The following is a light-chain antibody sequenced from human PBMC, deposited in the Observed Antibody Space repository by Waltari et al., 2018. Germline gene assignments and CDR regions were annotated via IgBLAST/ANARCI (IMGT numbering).Light chain of an antibody. CDR2: DFN. Sequence: QSALPQPRSVSGSPGQSVTIPCTGTSSDIGGYDFCSWSQQYPGKAPKPIIYDFNKRPPGVPDRFSGSKSGNTASLTISGLLNEDEADYYCCSYAGADTSVVFGGGTTLTVL. J-gene: IGLJ2*01. V-gene: IGLV2-11*01. CDR3: CSYAGADTSVV. CDR1: SSDIGGYDF.